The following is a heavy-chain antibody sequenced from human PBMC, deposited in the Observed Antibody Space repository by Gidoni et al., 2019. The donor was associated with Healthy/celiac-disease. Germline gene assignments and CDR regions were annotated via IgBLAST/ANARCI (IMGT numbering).Heavy chain of an antibody. V-gene: IGHV4-59*01. J-gene: IGHJ3*02. CDR1: GGSISSDY. Sequence: QVQLPESGPGLVKPSETLSLTCTVSGGSISSDYWSWIRQPPGKGLEWIGYIYYSGSTNYNPSLKSRVTISVDTSKNQFSLKLSSVTAADTAVYYCARNYYSWAFDIWGQGTMVTVSS. CDR2: IYYSGST. D-gene: IGHD3-10*01. CDR3: ARNYYSWAFDI.